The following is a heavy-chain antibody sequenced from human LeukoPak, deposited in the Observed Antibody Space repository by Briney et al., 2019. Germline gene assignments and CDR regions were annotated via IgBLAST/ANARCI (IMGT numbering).Heavy chain of an antibody. J-gene: IGHJ4*02. D-gene: IGHD3-3*01. CDR1: GFTFDDYA. V-gene: IGHV3-43*02. CDR2: ISGDGGST. Sequence: GGSLRLSCAASGFTFDDYAMHWVSQAPGKGLEWVSLISGDGGSTYYADSVKGRFTISRDNSKNSLYLQMNSLRTEDTALYYCAKDYRTFDFWSGYYTGSFDYWGQGTLVTVSS. CDR3: AKDYRTFDFWSGYYTGSFDY.